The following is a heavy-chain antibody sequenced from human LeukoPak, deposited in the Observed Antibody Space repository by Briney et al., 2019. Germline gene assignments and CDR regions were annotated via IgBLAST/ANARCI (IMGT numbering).Heavy chain of an antibody. CDR1: GGSMNGYF. V-gene: IGHV4-59*01. CDR2: MYYSGSA. J-gene: IGHJ4*02. Sequence: SETLSLTCTVSGGSMNGYFWSWIRQSPGKGLEWIAYMYYSGSANYNPSLKSRVTISVDTSKNQFSLKLSSVTAADTAVYYCASGGFYYGVFDYWGQGTLVTVSS. CDR3: ASGGFYYGVFDY. D-gene: IGHD4-17*01.